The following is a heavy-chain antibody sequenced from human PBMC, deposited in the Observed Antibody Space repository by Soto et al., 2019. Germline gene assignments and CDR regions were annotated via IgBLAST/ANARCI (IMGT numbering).Heavy chain of an antibody. J-gene: IGHJ6*02. CDR3: ASGQQVILRYYYGLDV. CDR1: GFTVSTNY. D-gene: IGHD6-13*01. V-gene: IGHV3-53*01. Sequence: GGSLGLSCAVSGFTVSTNYMSWVRQAPGKGLEWVSVIYYDDGSTYYADSVKGRFSISRDSSRNTLYLQMNSLRAEDTAVYYCASGQQVILRYYYGLDVWGQGTTVTVSS. CDR2: IYYDDGST.